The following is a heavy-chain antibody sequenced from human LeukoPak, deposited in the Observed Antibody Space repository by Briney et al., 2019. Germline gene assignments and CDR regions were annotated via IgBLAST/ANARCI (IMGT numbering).Heavy chain of an antibody. Sequence: GRSLRLSCAASGFTFDDYAMHWVRQGPGKGLVWVSRINSDGSSTSYADSVKGRFTISRDNAKNSLYLQMNSLRAEDTAVYYCAMSFDYWGQGTLVTVSP. CDR1: GFTFDDYA. CDR2: INSDGSST. V-gene: IGHV3-74*01. CDR3: AMSFDY. J-gene: IGHJ4*02.